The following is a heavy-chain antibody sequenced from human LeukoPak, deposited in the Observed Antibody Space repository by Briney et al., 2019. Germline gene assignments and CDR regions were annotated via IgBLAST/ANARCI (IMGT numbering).Heavy chain of an antibody. CDR2: INPNSGGT. V-gene: IGHV1-2*02. CDR3: ERILWFGELSPHDY. J-gene: IGHJ4*02. D-gene: IGHD3-10*01. Sequence: VASVKVSCKASGYTFTGYYMHWVRQAPGQGLEWMGWINPNSGGTNYAQKFQGRVTMTRDTSISTAYMELSRLRSDDTAVYYCERILWFGELSPHDYWGQGTLVTVSS. CDR1: GYTFTGYY.